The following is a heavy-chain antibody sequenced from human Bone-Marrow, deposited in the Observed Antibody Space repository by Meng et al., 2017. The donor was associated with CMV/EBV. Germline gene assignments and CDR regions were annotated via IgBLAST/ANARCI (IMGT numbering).Heavy chain of an antibody. J-gene: IGHJ4*02. D-gene: IGHD2-21*01. CDR2: IYWNDDK. CDR1: GFSLSTSGVG. V-gene: IGHV2-5*01. Sequence: QITLKESGPTLVKPTQTLTLTCTFSGFSLSTSGVGVGWIRQPPGKALEWLALIYWNDDKRYSPSLKNRLTITKDTSKNQVVLTMTNMDPMDTATYYCVHRRTSTSAYSDWGQGTLVTVSS. CDR3: VHRRTSTSAYSD.